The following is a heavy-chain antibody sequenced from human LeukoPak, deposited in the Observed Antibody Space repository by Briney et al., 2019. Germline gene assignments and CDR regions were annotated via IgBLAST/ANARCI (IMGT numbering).Heavy chain of an antibody. CDR1: GFTFSNAW. CDR2: IWYDGSNK. V-gene: IGHV3-33*01. D-gene: IGHD3-22*01. CDR3: AARYYYDSSGDGGGL. J-gene: IGHJ4*02. Sequence: GGSLRLSCAASGFTFSNAWMSWVCQAPGKGLGWGAVIWYDGSNKYYADSVKGRFTISRDNSKNMLYLQMNSLRAEDTAVYYCAARYYYDSSGDGGGLWGQGTLVTVSS.